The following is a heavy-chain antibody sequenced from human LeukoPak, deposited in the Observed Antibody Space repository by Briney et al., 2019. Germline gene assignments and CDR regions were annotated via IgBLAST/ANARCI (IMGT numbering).Heavy chain of an antibody. CDR2: IYYSGST. CDR1: GGSISSYY. V-gene: IGHV4-59*05. CDR3: ARHPSGVVPRIDY. D-gene: IGHD2-2*01. J-gene: IGHJ4*02. Sequence: SETLSLTCTVSGGSISSYYWSWIRQPPGKGLEWIGSIYYSGSTYYNPSLKSRVTISVDTSKNQFSLKLSSVTAADTAVYYCARHPSGVVPRIDYWGQGTLVTVSS.